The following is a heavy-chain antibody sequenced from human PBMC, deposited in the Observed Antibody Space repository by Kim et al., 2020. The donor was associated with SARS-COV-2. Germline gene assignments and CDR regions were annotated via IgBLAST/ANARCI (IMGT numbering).Heavy chain of an antibody. Sequence: SVKVSCKASGYIFSNYSISWLRQAPGQGLEWMGVIIPIFGAANYAQKFQGRVTITADTSTSTGHMELSSLRSDDTAVYYCARDCGGWQRGLYYYCM. CDR2: IIPIFGAA. J-gene: IGHJ6*01. D-gene: IGHD6-19*01. CDR3: ARDCGGWQRGLYYYCM. CDR1: GYIFSNYS. V-gene: IGHV1-69*06.